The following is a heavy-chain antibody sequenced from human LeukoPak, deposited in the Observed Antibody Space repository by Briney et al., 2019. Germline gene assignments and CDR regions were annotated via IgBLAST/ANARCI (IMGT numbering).Heavy chain of an antibody. Sequence: QSGGSLRLSCAASGFTFSSYAMSWVRQAPGKGLEWVSAISGSGGSTYYADSVKGRFTISRDNSKNTLYLQMNSLRAEDTAVYYCAKDGGSYDSSDYYYVGDRRFDYWGQGTLVTVSS. CDR1: GFTFSSYA. V-gene: IGHV3-23*01. J-gene: IGHJ4*02. CDR2: ISGSGGST. D-gene: IGHD3-22*01. CDR3: AKDGGSYDSSDYYYVGDRRFDY.